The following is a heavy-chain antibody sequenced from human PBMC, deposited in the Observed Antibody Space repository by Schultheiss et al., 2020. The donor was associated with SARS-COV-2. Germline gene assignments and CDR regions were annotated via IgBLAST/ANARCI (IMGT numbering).Heavy chain of an antibody. D-gene: IGHD4-17*01. CDR3: ARVAVTTGWFDP. CDR2: IYHSGST. J-gene: IGHJ5*02. V-gene: IGHV4-38-2*01. Sequence: SETLSLTCAVSGYSISSGYYWGWIRQPPGKGLEWIGSIYHSGSTNYNPSLKSRATISGDMSKNHFSLKLTSVTAADTAVYYCARVAVTTGWFDPWGQGTLVTVSS. CDR1: GYSISSGYY.